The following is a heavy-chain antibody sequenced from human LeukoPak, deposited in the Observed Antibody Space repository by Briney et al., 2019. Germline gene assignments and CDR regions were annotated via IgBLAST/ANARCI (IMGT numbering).Heavy chain of an antibody. Sequence: GASVKVSCKASGYTFTSYGISWVRQAPGQGLEWMGWISAYNGNTYYAQELQGRVTLTTDTSTSTAYMELRSLRSDDTAVYYCARDVGIAARPREFDYWGQGTLVTVSS. CDR3: ARDVGIAARPREFDY. CDR1: GYTFTSYG. CDR2: ISAYNGNT. J-gene: IGHJ4*02. D-gene: IGHD6-6*01. V-gene: IGHV1-18*01.